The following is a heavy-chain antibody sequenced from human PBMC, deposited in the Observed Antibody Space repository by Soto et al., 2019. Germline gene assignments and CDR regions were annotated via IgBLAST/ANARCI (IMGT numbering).Heavy chain of an antibody. V-gene: IGHV1-3*01. Sequence: GASVKVSCKASGYTFTSYAMHWVRQAPGQRLEWMGWINAGNGNTKYSQKFQGRVTITRDTSASTAYMELSSLRSEDTAVYYCERDKTREWTTWFDPWGQGTLVTVSS. CDR1: GYTFTSYA. D-gene: IGHD3-3*01. CDR2: INAGNGNT. J-gene: IGHJ5*02. CDR3: ERDKTREWTTWFDP.